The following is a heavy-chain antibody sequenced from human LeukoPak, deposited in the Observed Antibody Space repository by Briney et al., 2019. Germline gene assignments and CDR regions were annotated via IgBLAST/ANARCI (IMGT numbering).Heavy chain of an antibody. J-gene: IGHJ4*02. CDR2: IIPIFGTA. V-gene: IGHV1-69*05. Sequence: SVKVSCKASGGTFSSYAISWVRQAPGQGLEWTGGIIPIFGTANYAQKFQGRVTITTDESTSTAYMELSSLRSEDTAVYYCARVWGRGYSYGYFDYWGQGTLVTVSS. D-gene: IGHD5-18*01. CDR3: ARVWGRGYSYGYFDY. CDR1: GGTFSSYA.